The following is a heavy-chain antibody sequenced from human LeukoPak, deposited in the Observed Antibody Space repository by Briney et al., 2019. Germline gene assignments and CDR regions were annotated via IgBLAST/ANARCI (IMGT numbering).Heavy chain of an antibody. CDR2: IKSKTDGGTT. V-gene: IGHV3-15*07. D-gene: IGHD2-21*02. Sequence: GGSLRLSCAASGFTFSNAWMNWVRQAPGKGLEWVGRIKSKTDGGTTDYAAPVKGRFTISRDDSKNTLYLQMNSLKTEDTAVYYCTTDSVVMTAPVHLDYWGQGTLVTVSS. CDR1: GFTFSNAW. CDR3: TTDSVVMTAPVHLDY. J-gene: IGHJ4*02.